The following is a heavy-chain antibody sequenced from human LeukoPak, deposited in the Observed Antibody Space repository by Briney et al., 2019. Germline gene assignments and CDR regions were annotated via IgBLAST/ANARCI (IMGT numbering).Heavy chain of an antibody. CDR1: GGSFSGYY. CDR2: INHSGST. V-gene: IGHV4-34*01. Sequence: SETLSLTCAVYGGSFSGYYWSWIRQPPGKGLEWMGEINHSGSTNYNPSLKRRVTISVDTSKNQFSLMLSSVTAADTAVYYFARGPTARWLLASFDYWGQGTLVTVSS. CDR3: ARGPTARWLLASFDY. D-gene: IGHD5-12*01. J-gene: IGHJ4*02.